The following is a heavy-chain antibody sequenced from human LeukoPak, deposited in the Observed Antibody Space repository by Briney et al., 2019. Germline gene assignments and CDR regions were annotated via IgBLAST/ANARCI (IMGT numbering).Heavy chain of an antibody. CDR1: GFTFNNYP. CDR3: ARAVVVVPAAIGILDY. Sequence: GSLRLSCAASGFTFNNYPMTWVRQPPGKGLEWVAVISYDGSNKYYADSVKGRFTISRDNSKNTLYLQMNSLRAEDTAVYYCARAVVVVPAAIGILDYWGQGTLVTVSS. J-gene: IGHJ4*02. V-gene: IGHV3-30-3*01. D-gene: IGHD2-2*01. CDR2: ISYDGSNK.